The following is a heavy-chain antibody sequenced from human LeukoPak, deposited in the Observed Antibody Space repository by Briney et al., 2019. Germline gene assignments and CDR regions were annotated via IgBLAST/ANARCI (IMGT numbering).Heavy chain of an antibody. CDR1: GGSFSGYY. CDR2: INHSGST. CDR3: ARGRGDYVWGSYRYNPHYFDY. V-gene: IGHV4-34*01. D-gene: IGHD3-16*02. Sequence: SETLSLTCAVYGGSFSGYYWSWIRQPPGKGLEWIGEINHSGSTNYNPSLKSRVTISVDTSKNQFSLNLSSVTAADTAVYYCARGRGDYVWGSYRYNPHYFDYWGQGTLVTVSS. J-gene: IGHJ4*02.